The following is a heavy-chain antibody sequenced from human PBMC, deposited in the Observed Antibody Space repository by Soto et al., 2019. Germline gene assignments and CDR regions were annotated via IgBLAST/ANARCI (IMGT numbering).Heavy chain of an antibody. V-gene: IGHV3-30*18. J-gene: IGHJ4*02. CDR3: ANGFCGTNCYYFPN. Sequence: QVQLVESGEGVVQPGRSLRLSCVASGYMFSRYGMHWVRQAPGKGLEWVAVISNDGSQTTYGDSVKGRFTISRDNSKNTVELQMNSLTTEDPAVYYCANGFCGTNCYYFPNWGQGTLVTVST. CDR1: GYMFSRYG. D-gene: IGHD2-21*02. CDR2: ISNDGSQT.